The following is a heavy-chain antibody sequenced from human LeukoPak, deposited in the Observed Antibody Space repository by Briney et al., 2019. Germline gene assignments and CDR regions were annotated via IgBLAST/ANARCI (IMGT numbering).Heavy chain of an antibody. J-gene: IGHJ5*02. CDR3: ARRITMVRGVGSIQYNWFDP. CDR2: IYHSGST. Sequence: SETLSLTCAVSGGSISSGGYSWSWIRQPPGKGLEWIGYIYHSGSTYYNPSLKSRVTISVDRSKNQFSLKLSSVTAADTAVYYCARRITMVRGVGSIQYNWFDPWGQGTLVTVSS. D-gene: IGHD3-10*01. CDR1: GGSISSGGYS. V-gene: IGHV4-30-2*01.